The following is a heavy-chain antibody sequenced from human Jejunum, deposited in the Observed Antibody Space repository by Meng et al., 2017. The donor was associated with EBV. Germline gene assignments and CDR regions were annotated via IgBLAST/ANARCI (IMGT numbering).Heavy chain of an antibody. Sequence: QLREAGTGMVKPSETLSLTCTVSGGSVKSGNVYWSWIRQPPGKGLEWIGYIYYSGSTNYIPSLKSRVTISLDTSKNQFSLKLSSVTAADTAVYYCAGLRYSGYDRAFDYWGQGALVTVSS. V-gene: IGHV4-61*01. D-gene: IGHD5-12*01. CDR1: GGSVKSGNVY. CDR2: IYYSGST. J-gene: IGHJ4*02. CDR3: AGLRYSGYDRAFDY.